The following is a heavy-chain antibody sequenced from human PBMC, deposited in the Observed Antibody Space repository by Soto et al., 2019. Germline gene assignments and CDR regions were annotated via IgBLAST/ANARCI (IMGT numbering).Heavy chain of an antibody. J-gene: IGHJ6*02. CDR1: GGTFSSYA. V-gene: IGHV1-69*12. D-gene: IGHD3-10*01. CDR2: IIPIFGTA. CDR3: ARDRVITMVRGVISGYYYYGMDV. Sequence: QVQLVQSGAEVKKPGSSVKVSCKASGGTFSSYAISWVRQAPGQGLEWMGGIIPIFGTANYAKKFQGRVTITADESTSTAYMELSSLRSEDTAVYYCARDRVITMVRGVISGYYYYGMDVWGQGTTVTVSS.